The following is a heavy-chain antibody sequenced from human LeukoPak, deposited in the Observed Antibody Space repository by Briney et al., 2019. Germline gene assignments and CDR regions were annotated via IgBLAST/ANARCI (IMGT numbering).Heavy chain of an antibody. CDR3: ARAGIVPAAPVSFDI. J-gene: IGHJ3*02. V-gene: IGHV1-18*01. D-gene: IGHD2-2*01. CDR1: GYTFTSYG. Sequence: GASVKVSCKASGYTFTSYGISWVQQAPGQGLEWMGWISAYNGNTNYAQKLQGRVTMTTDTSTSTAYMELRSLRSDDTAVYYCARAGIVPAAPVSFDIWGQGTMVTVSS. CDR2: ISAYNGNT.